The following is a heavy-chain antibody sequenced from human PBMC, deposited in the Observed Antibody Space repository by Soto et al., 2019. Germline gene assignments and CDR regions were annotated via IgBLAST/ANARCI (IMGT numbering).Heavy chain of an antibody. V-gene: IGHV5-51*01. D-gene: IGHD3-9*01. CDR1: GYSFTSYW. CDR3: ASGDILNGYYTGFDY. CDR2: IYPGDSDT. Sequence: GESLKISCKGSGYSFTSYWIGWVRQMPGKGLEWMGIIYPGDSDTRYSPSFQGQVTISADKSISTAYLQWSSLKASDTAMYYCASGDILNGYYTGFDYWGQGTLVTVSS. J-gene: IGHJ4*02.